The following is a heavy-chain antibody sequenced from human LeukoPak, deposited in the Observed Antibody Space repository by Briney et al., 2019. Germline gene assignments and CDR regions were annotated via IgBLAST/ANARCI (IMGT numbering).Heavy chain of an antibody. D-gene: IGHD4-17*01. CDR2: IRYDGSNK. J-gene: IGHJ4*02. CDR3: AKDGDYATAGTFDY. Sequence: GGSLRLSCAASGFTFSNYGMHWVRQAPGKGLEWVTFIRYDGSNKYYADSVKGRFTISRDNSKNTLYLQMNSLRAEDTAVYYCAKDGDYATAGTFDYWGQGTLVTVSS. CDR1: GFTFSNYG. V-gene: IGHV3-30*02.